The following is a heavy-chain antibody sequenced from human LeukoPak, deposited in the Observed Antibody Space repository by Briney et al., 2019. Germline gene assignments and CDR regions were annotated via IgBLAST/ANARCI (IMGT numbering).Heavy chain of an antibody. V-gene: IGHV4-59*01. D-gene: IGHD2-15*01. CDR1: GDSISSYY. Sequence: SETLFLTCTVSGDSISSYYWNWIRQPPGKGLEWIGYIYYSGTTNYNPSLKSRVTVSVDTSKNQFSLKLSSVTAADTAVYYCARGLLDCSGGSCFSGAFDIWGRGTLVTVSS. CDR3: ARGLLDCSGGSCFSGAFDI. CDR2: IYYSGTT. J-gene: IGHJ3*02.